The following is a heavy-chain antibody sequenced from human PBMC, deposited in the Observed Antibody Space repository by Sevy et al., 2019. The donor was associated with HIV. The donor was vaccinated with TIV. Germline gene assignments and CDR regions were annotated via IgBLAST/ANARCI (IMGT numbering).Heavy chain of an antibody. V-gene: IGHV1-2*02. J-gene: IGHJ4*02. Sequence: ASVKVSCKASGYTFSDYYIHWVRQAPGQGLEWMGWMNCDNGITEYAQKFRGRFSLTRDTSIGTAYMELSGLTSDDTAVYFCARDPPRTSTELDYWGQGTLVTVSS. CDR1: GYTFSDYY. CDR2: MNCDNGIT. CDR3: ARDPPRTSTELDY.